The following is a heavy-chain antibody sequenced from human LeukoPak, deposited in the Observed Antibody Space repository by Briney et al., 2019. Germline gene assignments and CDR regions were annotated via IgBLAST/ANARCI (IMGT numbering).Heavy chain of an antibody. CDR2: IYYSGST. CDR1: GGSISGFY. Sequence: SETLSLTCTVSGGSISGFYWGWIRQPPGKGLEWIGSIYYSGSTYYNPSLKSRVTISVDTSKNQFSLKLSSVTAADTAVYYCARLRVREIVDYWGQGTLVTVSS. V-gene: IGHV4-39*01. J-gene: IGHJ4*02. D-gene: IGHD3-10*01. CDR3: ARLRVREIVDY.